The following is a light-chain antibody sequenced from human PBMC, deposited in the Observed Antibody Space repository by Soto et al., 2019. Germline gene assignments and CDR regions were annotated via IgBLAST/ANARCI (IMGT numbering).Light chain of an antibody. Sequence: DIQLTQSPSFLSASVGDRVTITCRASQGISSYLAWYQKKPGKAPKLLMYAASTLQSGVPSRFSGSGSGTEFTLTISSLQPEDFATYYCQQRSNWPPWTFGQGTKVDIK. CDR2: AAS. V-gene: IGKV1-9*01. J-gene: IGKJ1*01. CDR1: QGISSY. CDR3: QQRSNWPPWT.